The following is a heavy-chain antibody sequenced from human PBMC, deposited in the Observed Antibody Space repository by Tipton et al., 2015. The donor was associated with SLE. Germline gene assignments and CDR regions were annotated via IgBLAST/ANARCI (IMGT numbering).Heavy chain of an antibody. CDR3: ARGPALYSSGSYMDV. CDR1: GFTFSLYE. D-gene: IGHD2-15*01. V-gene: IGHV3-48*03. J-gene: IGHJ6*03. Sequence: SLRLSCAASGFTFSLYEMNWVRQSPGKGLEWISYISSTGSAIYYADSVKGRFTISRDNAKNSVFLQMSSLRGEDAALYYCARGPALYSSGSYMDVWGRVTTVIVSS. CDR2: ISSTGSAI.